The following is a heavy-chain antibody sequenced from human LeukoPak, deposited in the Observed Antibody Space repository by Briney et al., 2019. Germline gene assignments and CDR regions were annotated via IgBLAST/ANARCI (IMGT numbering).Heavy chain of an antibody. CDR1: DDSISSGRYY. CDR2: IHSSGNT. D-gene: IGHD3-10*01. V-gene: IGHV4-61*02. CDR3: AREGAAQRGEGSFDY. J-gene: IGHJ4*02. Sequence: PSETPSLTCTVSDDSISSGRYYWSWIRQSAGKGLEWIGRIHSSGNTNYNPSLKSRVTISVDTSKNHFSLKLTSVSIADTAVYYCAREGAAQRGEGSFDYWGQGTLVPVSS.